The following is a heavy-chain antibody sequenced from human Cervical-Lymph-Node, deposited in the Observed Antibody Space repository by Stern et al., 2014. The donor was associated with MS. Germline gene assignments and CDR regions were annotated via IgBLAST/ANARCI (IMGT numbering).Heavy chain of an antibody. V-gene: IGHV3-33*01. D-gene: IGHD4-23*01. J-gene: IGHJ4*02. CDR3: ARAFGGNSGGVDY. CDR2: IWYDGSNK. CDR1: GFTXXSYG. Sequence: VKLVESGGGVXXXGRSLRLSCAXSGFTXXSYGXXXVRQAPGKGLEXXAVIWYDGSNKYYADSVKGRFTISRDNSKNTLYLQMNSLRAEDTAVYYCARAFGGNSGGVDYWGQGTLVTVSS.